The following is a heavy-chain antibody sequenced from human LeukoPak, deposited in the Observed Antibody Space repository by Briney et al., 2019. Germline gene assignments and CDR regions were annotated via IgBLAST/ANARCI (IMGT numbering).Heavy chain of an antibody. CDR3: ARRGQECSGGSCYSNDAFDI. CDR2: IYYSGST. D-gene: IGHD2-15*01. Sequence: PSETLSLTCTVSGGSISSSSYYWGWIRQPPGKGLEWIGSIYYSGSTNYNPSLKSRVTISVDTSKNQFSLKLSSVTAADTAVYYCARRGQECSGGSCYSNDAFDIWGQGTMVTVSS. CDR1: GGSISSSSYY. J-gene: IGHJ3*02. V-gene: IGHV4-39*07.